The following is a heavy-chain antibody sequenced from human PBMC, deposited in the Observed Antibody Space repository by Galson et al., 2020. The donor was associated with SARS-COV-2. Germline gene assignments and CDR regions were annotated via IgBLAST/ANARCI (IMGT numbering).Heavy chain of an antibody. J-gene: IGHJ4*02. Sequence: SGPTLVNPTQTLTLTCTFSGFSLRARGVGVRWLRQPPGKALEWLAMIYWDDDERYSPSLQSSVTITNDTSKNQVVLRRANMDPMDTATYYCAHRYYDVWSGYYTAFDYWGQGILVTVSS. CDR1: GFSLRARGVG. V-gene: IGHV2-5*02. D-gene: IGHD3-3*01. CDR2: IYWDDDE. CDR3: AHRYYDVWSGYYTAFDY.